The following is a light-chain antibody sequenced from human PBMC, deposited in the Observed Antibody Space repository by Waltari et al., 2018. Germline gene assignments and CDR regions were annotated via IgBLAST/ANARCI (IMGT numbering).Light chain of an antibody. CDR1: SSDIGNSKY. V-gene: IGLV2-8*01. CDR2: EVI. J-gene: IGLJ2*01. CDR3: SSYAGLKV. Sequence: QSALTQPPSASGSPGQSVTLSCTGTSSDIGNSKYVSWYQQHPGKAPKLMIYEVIKRPSGGPDRFSGSKSGNPASLTVSGLQAEDEAVYYCSSYAGLKVFGGGTKLTVL.